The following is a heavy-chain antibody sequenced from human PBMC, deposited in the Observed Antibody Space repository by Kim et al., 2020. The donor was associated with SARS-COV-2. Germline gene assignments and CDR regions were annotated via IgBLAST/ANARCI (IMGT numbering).Heavy chain of an antibody. CDR1: GYTLTELS. D-gene: IGHD3-3*01. V-gene: IGHV1-24*01. CDR2: FDPEDGET. J-gene: IGHJ6*02. Sequence: ASVKVSCKVSGYTLTELSMHWVRQAPGKGLEWMGGFDPEDGETIYAQKFQGRVTMTEDTSTDTAYMELSSLRSEDTAVYYCATNYPNYDFWSGPSYYYGMDVWGQGTTVTVSS. CDR3: ATNYPNYDFWSGPSYYYGMDV.